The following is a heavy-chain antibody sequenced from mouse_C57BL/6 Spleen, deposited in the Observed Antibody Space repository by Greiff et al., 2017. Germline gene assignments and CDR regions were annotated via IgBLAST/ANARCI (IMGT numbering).Heavy chain of an antibody. CDR3: ARGDYYGSSTWFSY. CDR2: IYPGSGST. V-gene: IGHV1-55*01. Sequence: QVQLQQPGAELVKPGASVKMSCKASGYTFTSYWITWVKQRPGQGLEWYGDIYPGSGSTNYNEKLKSKATLPVDTSSSTAYMQLSSLTSEDSAVYYCARGDYYGSSTWFSYWGQGTLVTVSA. CDR1: GYTFTSYW. J-gene: IGHJ3*01. D-gene: IGHD1-1*01.